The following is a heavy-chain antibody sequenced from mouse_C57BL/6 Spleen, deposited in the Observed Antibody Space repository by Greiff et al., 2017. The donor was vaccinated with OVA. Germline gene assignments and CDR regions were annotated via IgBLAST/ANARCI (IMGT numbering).Heavy chain of an antibody. CDR1: GFTFSDYG. Sequence: VQLKESGGGLVKPGGSLKLSCAASGFTFSDYGMHWVRQAPEKGLEWVAYISSGSSTIYYADTVKGRFTISRDNAKNTLFLQMTSLRSEDTAMYYCARPHYYGSSPAWFAYWGQGTLVTVSA. V-gene: IGHV5-17*01. CDR3: ARPHYYGSSPAWFAY. CDR2: ISSGSSTI. J-gene: IGHJ3*01. D-gene: IGHD1-1*01.